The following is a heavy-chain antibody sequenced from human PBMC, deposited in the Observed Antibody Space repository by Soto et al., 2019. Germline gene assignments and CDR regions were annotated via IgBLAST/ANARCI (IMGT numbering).Heavy chain of an antibody. J-gene: IGHJ6*02. V-gene: IGHV1-18*01. CDR3: AREGQAPYYYYGMDV. Sequence: QVQVVQSGDEVKKPGASVKVSCKASGYTFTNYGFSWVRQAPGQGLEWMGWISGYNGNTKYAEKFQGRVTMTTETCTSTAHMELRSLRSADTAVYYCAREGQAPYYYYGMDVWRQGTAVTVSS. CDR1: GYTFTNYG. CDR2: ISGYNGNT.